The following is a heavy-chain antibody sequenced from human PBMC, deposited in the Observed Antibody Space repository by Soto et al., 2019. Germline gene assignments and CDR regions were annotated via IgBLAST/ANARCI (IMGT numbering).Heavy chain of an antibody. J-gene: IGHJ5*02. D-gene: IGHD2-15*01. CDR3: ARGWGCSSGSCYFTS. Sequence: DVQLVESGGGLVQPGGSLTLSCAASGFTFGSYSMNWVRQAPGKGLEWVSYISSTSSAIWYADSLKGRFIISRDNAENSLYLQMHSLRAEDTVVYFCARGWGCSSGSCYFTSWGQGTLVTVSS. CDR1: GFTFGSYS. V-gene: IGHV3-48*04. CDR2: ISSTSSAI.